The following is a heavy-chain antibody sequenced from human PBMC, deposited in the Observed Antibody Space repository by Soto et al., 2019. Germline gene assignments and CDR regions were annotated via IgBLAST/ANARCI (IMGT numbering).Heavy chain of an antibody. CDR2: ISYDGSNK. Sequence: QVQLVESGGGVVQPGRSLRLSCAASGFTFSSYGMHWVRQAPGKGLEWVAVISYDGSNKYYADSVKGRFTISRDNSKNSLYLQMNSLRAEDTAVYYCAKAAVKQLEWEPLAYWGQGTLVTVSS. CDR1: GFTFSSYG. J-gene: IGHJ4*02. V-gene: IGHV3-30*18. CDR3: AKAAVKQLEWEPLAY. D-gene: IGHD6-13*01.